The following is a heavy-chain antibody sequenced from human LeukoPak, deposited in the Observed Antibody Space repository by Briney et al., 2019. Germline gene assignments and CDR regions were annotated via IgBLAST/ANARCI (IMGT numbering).Heavy chain of an antibody. D-gene: IGHD2-2*01. CDR3: ARSLSTAGIDY. CDR2: IYHSGST. V-gene: IGHV4-38-2*01. Sequence: SETLSLICAVSGYSISTGRYWGWIRQPPGKGLEWIGSIYHSGSTYYNPSLKSRVTISVDTSKNHFSLTLRSVTAADTAVYYCARSLSTAGIDYWGQGTLVTVSS. CDR1: GYSISTGRY. J-gene: IGHJ4*02.